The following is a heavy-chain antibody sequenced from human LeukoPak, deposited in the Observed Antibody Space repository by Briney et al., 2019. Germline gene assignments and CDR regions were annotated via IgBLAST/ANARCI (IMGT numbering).Heavy chain of an antibody. CDR1: GVYW. Sequence: GGPLTPPCAVPGVYWMSWFRLDPGKGLEWVANINQDGSVIYYVDSVKGRFTISRDNAKNSLYLQMNSLRAEDTGVYYCATSSGAPGNMWGQGTLVTVSS. CDR2: INQDGSVI. D-gene: IGHD2-8*02. CDR3: ATSSGAPGNM. V-gene: IGHV3-7*01. J-gene: IGHJ4*02.